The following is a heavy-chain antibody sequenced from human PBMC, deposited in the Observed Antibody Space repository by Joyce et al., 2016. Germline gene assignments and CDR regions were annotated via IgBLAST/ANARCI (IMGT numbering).Heavy chain of an antibody. CDR1: GLTFSDYS. Sequence: EVQLVESGGGLVQLGGSLRLSCVDSGLTFSDYSMNWVRQAPGKGREWVSYINSGSNSIYYADSVKGRFTISRDNAKNSLYLQMNSLGAEDTAVYYCAVRAGTYSFDCWGQGTLVTVSS. J-gene: IGHJ4*02. D-gene: IGHD1-1*01. CDR2: INSGSNSI. CDR3: AVRAGTYSFDC. V-gene: IGHV3-48*04.